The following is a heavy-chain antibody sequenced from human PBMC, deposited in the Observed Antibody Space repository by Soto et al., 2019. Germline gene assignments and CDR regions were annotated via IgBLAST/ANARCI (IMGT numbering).Heavy chain of an antibody. J-gene: IGHJ6*02. D-gene: IGHD1-7*01. CDR2: INHSGST. V-gene: IGHV4-34*01. CDR1: GGSFSGYY. Sequence: SETLSLTCAVYGGSFSGYYWSWIRQPPGKGLEWIGEINHSGSTNYNPSLKSRVTISVDTSKNQFSLKLSSVTAADTAVYYCARGQGEDQWRRNWNYVHSYYGMDVWGQGTTVTVSS. CDR3: ARGQGEDQWRRNWNYVHSYYGMDV.